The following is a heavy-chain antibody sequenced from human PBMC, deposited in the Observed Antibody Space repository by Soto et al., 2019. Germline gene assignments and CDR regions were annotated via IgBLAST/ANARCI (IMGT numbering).Heavy chain of an antibody. V-gene: IGHV3-7*01. CDR3: ARRPYGDYGDYFDY. CDR1: GFTFSSFW. D-gene: IGHD4-17*01. Sequence: EVQLVESGGSLVQPGGSLRLSCAASGFTFSSFWMSGVRQAPVKGLAWVANIKHDGSEKYYVDSVRGRFSISRDNAKNSLFLQMNSLRAEDTAVYYCARRPYGDYGDYFDYWGQGTLVTVAS. J-gene: IGHJ4*02. CDR2: IKHDGSEK.